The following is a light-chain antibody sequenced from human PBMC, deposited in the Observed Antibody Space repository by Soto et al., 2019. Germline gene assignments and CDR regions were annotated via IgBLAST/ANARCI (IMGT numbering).Light chain of an antibody. CDR1: SSDVGSFNF. Sequence: QSALTQPASVSGSPGQSITLSCTATSSDVGSFNFVSWYQQHPDKAPELLIYDVSNRPSGVSSRFSGSKSDYTASLTISGLQPEDEADYYCCSHTTSSTWVFGGGTKLTVL. CDR2: DVS. CDR3: CSHTTSSTWV. V-gene: IGLV2-14*03. J-gene: IGLJ3*02.